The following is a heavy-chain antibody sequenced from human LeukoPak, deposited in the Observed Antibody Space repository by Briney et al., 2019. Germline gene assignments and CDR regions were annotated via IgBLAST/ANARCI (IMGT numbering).Heavy chain of an antibody. V-gene: IGHV3-30*18. J-gene: IGHJ4*02. CDR3: AKGGGYSYGPSAPIDY. D-gene: IGHD5-18*01. Sequence: GGSLRLSCAASGFTFSSYGMHWVRQAPGKGLEGVAVISYDGSNKYYADSVKGRFTISRDNSKNTLYLQMNSLRAEDTAVYYCAKGGGYSYGPSAPIDYWGQGTLVTVSS. CDR1: GFTFSSYG. CDR2: ISYDGSNK.